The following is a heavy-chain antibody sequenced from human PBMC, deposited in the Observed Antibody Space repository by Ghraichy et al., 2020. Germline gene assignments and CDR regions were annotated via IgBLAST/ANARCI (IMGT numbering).Heavy chain of an antibody. CDR1: GYSINSGYY. J-gene: IGHJ4*02. V-gene: IGHV4-38-2*02. CDR3: ARAPYYYDSSGYYYSLSYFDY. D-gene: IGHD3-22*01. Sequence: ESLNISCTVSGYSINSGYYWGWIRQPPGKGLEWIGSIYHSGSTYYNPSLKSRVTISVDTSKNQFSLKLSSVTAADTAVYYCARAPYYYDSSGYYYSLSYFDYWGQGTLVTVSS. CDR2: IYHSGST.